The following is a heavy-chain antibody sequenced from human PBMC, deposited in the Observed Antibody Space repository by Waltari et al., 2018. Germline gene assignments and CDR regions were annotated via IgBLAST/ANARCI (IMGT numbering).Heavy chain of an antibody. CDR3: ARMPDCSSTSCYADY. J-gene: IGHJ4*02. D-gene: IGHD2-2*01. V-gene: IGHV1-18*01. CDR1: GYTFTSYG. CDR2: IIAYNVNT. Sequence: QVQLVQSGAEVKKPGASVKVSCKASGYTFTSYGISWVRQAPGQGLEWMGWIIAYNVNTNCAQKLQGRGTMTTDTSTSTAYMELRSLRSDDTAVYYCARMPDCSSTSCYADYWGQGTLVTVSS.